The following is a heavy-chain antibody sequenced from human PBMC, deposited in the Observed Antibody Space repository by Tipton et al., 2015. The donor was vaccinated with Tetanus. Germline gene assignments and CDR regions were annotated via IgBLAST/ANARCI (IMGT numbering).Heavy chain of an antibody. J-gene: IGHJ4*02. CDR1: GGSISGHY. D-gene: IGHD3-16*02. CDR2: IYSSGST. Sequence: TLSLTCTVSGGSISGHYWNWIRQPPGKGLEWIGFIYSSGSTNYNPSLKSRVTISVDTSKNQFSLKMSSMTAADTAVYYCARVPLSLYYELDYWGQGTRVTVSS. CDR3: ARVPLSLYYELDY. V-gene: IGHV4-59*11.